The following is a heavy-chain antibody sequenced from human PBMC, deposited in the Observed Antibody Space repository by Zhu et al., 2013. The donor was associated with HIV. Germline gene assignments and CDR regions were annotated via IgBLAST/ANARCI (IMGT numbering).Heavy chain of an antibody. J-gene: IGHJ3*02. V-gene: IGHV1-69*04. D-gene: IGHD1-26*01. CDR3: GRDAVGATGFDI. CDR2: IIPFFGIA. Sequence: QVQLVQSGAEVKKPGSSVKVSCKASGGTLSTYAVNWVRHAPGQGLEWMGWIIPFFGIADFAPKFQGRVTMTTDKSTSTVYMELRSLRSDDTATYYCGRDAVGATGFDIWGQGTMVIVSS. CDR1: GGTLSTYA.